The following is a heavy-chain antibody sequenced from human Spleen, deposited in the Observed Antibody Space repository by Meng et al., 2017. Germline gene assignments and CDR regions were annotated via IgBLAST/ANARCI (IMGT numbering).Heavy chain of an antibody. V-gene: IGHV3-30*04. Sequence: GGSLRLSCAASGFIFNTYAMHWVRQAPGKRLEWLTDIEYDGSDKYYADSVKGRFTISRDNSKNTLYLQMNSLRDDDTAVYYCARQYSSGWNDYWGQGTLVTVSS. CDR3: ARQYSSGWNDY. CDR1: GFIFNTYA. J-gene: IGHJ4*02. CDR2: IEYDGSDK. D-gene: IGHD6-19*01.